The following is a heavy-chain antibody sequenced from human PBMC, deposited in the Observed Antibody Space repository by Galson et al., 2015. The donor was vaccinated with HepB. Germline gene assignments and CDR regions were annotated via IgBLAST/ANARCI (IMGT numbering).Heavy chain of an antibody. Sequence: SLRLSCAASGFTFSSYGMHWVRQAPGKGLEWVAVISYDGSNKYYADSVKGRFTISRDNSKNTLYLQMNSLRAEDTAVYYCAKDGNSEGDYGMDVWGQGTTVTVSS. J-gene: IGHJ6*02. CDR1: GFTFSSYG. CDR2: ISYDGSNK. D-gene: IGHD4-23*01. CDR3: AKDGNSEGDYGMDV. V-gene: IGHV3-30*18.